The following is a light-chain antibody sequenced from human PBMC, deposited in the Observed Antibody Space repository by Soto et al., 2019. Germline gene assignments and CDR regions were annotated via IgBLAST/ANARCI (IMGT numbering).Light chain of an antibody. CDR1: QGISSY. J-gene: IGKJ2*01. CDR3: QQYDNLPPGYT. Sequence: AIRMTQSPSSFSASTGDRVTITCRASQGISSYLAWYQQKPGKAPKLLIYAASTLQSGVPSRFSGSGSGTDFTLTISSLQPEDIATYYCQQYDNLPPGYTFGQGTKVDIK. CDR2: AAS. V-gene: IGKV1-8*01.